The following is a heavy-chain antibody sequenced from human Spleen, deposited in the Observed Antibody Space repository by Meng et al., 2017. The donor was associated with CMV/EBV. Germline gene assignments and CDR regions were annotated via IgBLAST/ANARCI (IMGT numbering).Heavy chain of an antibody. Sequence: SISRSSWWSWVRQPPGKGLEWIGEIYHSGSTNYNPSLKSRVTISVDKSKNQFSLKLSSVTAADTAVYYCARSHYCASTSCYEKPDYWGQGTLVTVSS. CDR3: ARSHYCASTSCYEKPDY. D-gene: IGHD2-2*01. CDR2: IYHSGST. CDR1: SISRSSW. J-gene: IGHJ4*02. V-gene: IGHV4-4*02.